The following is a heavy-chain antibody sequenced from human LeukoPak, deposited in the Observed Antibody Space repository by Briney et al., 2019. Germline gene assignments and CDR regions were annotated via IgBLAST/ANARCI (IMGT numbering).Heavy chain of an antibody. V-gene: IGHV3-48*03. Sequence: GGSLRLSCAASGFTFSSYEMNWVRQAPGKGLEWVSYISSSGSTIYYADSVKGRFTISRDTTQNSLFLQMNSLRAEDTALYYCARERTPKHYYGSGTYDRYFDHWGQGTLVTVSS. CDR1: GFTFSSYE. CDR3: ARERTPKHYYGSGTYDRYFDH. CDR2: ISSSGSTI. J-gene: IGHJ4*02. D-gene: IGHD3-10*01.